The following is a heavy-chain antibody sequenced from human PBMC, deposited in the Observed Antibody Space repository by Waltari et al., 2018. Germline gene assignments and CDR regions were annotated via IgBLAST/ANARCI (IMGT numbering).Heavy chain of an antibody. J-gene: IGHJ6*02. CDR3: ARDSRITITYYYGMDV. V-gene: IGHV1-69*01. CDR2: IIPIFGTA. D-gene: IGHD3-10*01. Sequence: QVQLVQSGAEGKKPGSSVKVSCKASGGTFIGYAISWVRQAPGQGLEWMGGIIPIFGTANYAQKFQGRVTITADESTSTAYMELSSLRSEDTAVYYCARDSRITITYYYGMDVWGQGTTVTVSS. CDR1: GGTFIGYA.